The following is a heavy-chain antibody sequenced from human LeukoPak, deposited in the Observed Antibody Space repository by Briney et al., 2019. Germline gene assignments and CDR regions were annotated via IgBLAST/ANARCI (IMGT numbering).Heavy chain of an antibody. Sequence: GGSLRLSCAASGFTFSSYAMSWVRQAPGKGLEWVSAISGSGGSTYYADSVKGRFTISRDNAKNSLYLQMNSLRAEDTAVYYCARGVVVPAAIGNWFDPWGQGTLVTVSS. V-gene: IGHV3-23*01. CDR3: ARGVVVPAAIGNWFDP. CDR2: ISGSGGST. D-gene: IGHD2-2*02. CDR1: GFTFSSYA. J-gene: IGHJ5*02.